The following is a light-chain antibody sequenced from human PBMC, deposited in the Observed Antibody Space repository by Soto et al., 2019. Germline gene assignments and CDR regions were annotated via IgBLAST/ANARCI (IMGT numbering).Light chain of an antibody. V-gene: IGKV3-11*01. CDR2: DGY. J-gene: IGKJ5*01. Sequence: EIVLTQSPVTLSLSPGERATLSCMASQTFRNLLAWYQQKPGQPPRLLIYDGYYRATDTPPRFSGSGSGTDFTLTISSLEPEDSAVYYCQQRNMWPITFGQGRRLEIK. CDR1: QTFRNL. CDR3: QQRNMWPIT.